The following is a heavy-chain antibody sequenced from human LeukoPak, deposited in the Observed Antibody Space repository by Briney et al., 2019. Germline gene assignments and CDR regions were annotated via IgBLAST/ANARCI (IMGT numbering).Heavy chain of an antibody. J-gene: IGHJ4*02. CDR1: GFTFSSYA. Sequence: GSLRLSCAASGFTFSSYAMHWVRQAPGKGLEWVAVISYDGSNKYYADSVKGRFTISRDNSKNTLYLQMNSLRAEDTAVYYCARDHYYFDYWGQGTLVTVSS. CDR2: ISYDGSNK. CDR3: ARDHYYFDY. V-gene: IGHV3-30-3*01.